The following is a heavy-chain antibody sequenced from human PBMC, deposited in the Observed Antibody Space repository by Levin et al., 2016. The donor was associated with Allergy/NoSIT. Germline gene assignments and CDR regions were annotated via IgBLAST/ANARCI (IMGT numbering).Heavy chain of an antibody. CDR3: AKNYYDSSASQPRHSYFDY. V-gene: IGHV3-30*18. CDR2: ISYDGSNK. J-gene: IGHJ4*02. D-gene: IGHD3-22*01. Sequence: WIRQPPGKGLEWVAVISYDGSNKYYADSVKGRFTISRDNSKNTLYLQMNSLRAEDTAVYYCAKNYYDSSASQPRHSYFDYWGQGTLVTVSS.